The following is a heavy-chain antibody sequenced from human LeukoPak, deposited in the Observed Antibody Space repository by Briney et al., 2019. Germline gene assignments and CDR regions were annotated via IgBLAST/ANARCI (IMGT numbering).Heavy chain of an antibody. D-gene: IGHD3-22*01. CDR2: INPNSGGT. J-gene: IGHJ4*02. CDR1: GYTFTGYY. CDR3: ARDLFYYDSSGSQDY. V-gene: IGHV1-2*02. Sequence: GASVKVSCKTSGYTFTGYYMHWVRQAPGQGLDWMGWINPNSGGTNYAPHFQGRVTMTRDTSISTAYMELSRLRSDDTAVYYCARDLFYYDSSGSQDYWGQGTLVTVSS.